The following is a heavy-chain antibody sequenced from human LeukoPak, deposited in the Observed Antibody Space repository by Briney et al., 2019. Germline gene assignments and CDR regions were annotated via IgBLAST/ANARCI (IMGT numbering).Heavy chain of an antibody. CDR2: IFPSGGEI. CDR1: GFTFSTFS. J-gene: IGHJ4*02. V-gene: IGHV3-23*01. D-gene: IGHD2-8*02. Sequence: PGGALLLSCAASGFTFSTFSMIWVRPPPGKGLEWVSSIFPSGGEIHYADSVRGRFTISRDNSKSTLSLQMNSLRAEDTAIYYCATYRQVLLPFESWGQGTLVTVSS. CDR3: ATYRQVLLPFES.